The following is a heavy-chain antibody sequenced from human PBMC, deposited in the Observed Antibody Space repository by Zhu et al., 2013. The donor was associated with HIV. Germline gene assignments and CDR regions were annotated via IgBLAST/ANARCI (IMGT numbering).Heavy chain of an antibody. Sequence: SGTEMKRPGASVKVSCKPLGYRFTAYYLHWVRQAPGKGIEWMGYINPKNGGTKLAQTFRDRISVTRDTSINTVYMELRSLTSDDTAVYYCARDPSTRYYTDIWGKGTTVIVSS. CDR1: GYRFTAYY. CDR2: INPKNGGT. CDR3: ARDPSTRYYTDI. J-gene: IGHJ6*03. V-gene: IGHV1-2*02.